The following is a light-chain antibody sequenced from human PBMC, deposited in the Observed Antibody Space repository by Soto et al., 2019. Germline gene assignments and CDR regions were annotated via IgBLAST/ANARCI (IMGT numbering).Light chain of an antibody. CDR2: DAS. V-gene: IGKV3-11*01. J-gene: IGKJ2*01. CDR3: QQRSNWPPYT. CDR1: QSVSSY. Sequence: EIVLTQSPATLSLSPGERATLSCRASQSVSSYLAWYQQKHGQAPRLLIYDASNRATRIPARFIGSRSGTDFTLTISSLVPEEFAVYYCQQRSNWPPYTFGQGTKLEIK.